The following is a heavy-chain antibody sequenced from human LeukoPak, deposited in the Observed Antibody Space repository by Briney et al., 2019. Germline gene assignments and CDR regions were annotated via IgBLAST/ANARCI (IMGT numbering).Heavy chain of an antibody. CDR2: ITDSGTGT. D-gene: IGHD5-24*01. CDR3: ARDSEMATMGSLDY. CDR1: GFTFSSYA. J-gene: IGHJ4*02. Sequence: GGSLRLSCAASGFTFSSYALSWVRQAPGKGLEWVSGITDSGTGTYYADSVKGRFTISRDNSKNTLYLQMNSLRAEDTAVYYCARDSEMATMGSLDYWGQGTLVTVSS. V-gene: IGHV3-23*01.